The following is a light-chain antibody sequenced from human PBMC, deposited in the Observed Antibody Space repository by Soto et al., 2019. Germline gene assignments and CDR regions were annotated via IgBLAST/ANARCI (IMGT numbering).Light chain of an antibody. Sequence: QSALTQPASVSGCPGQSITISCTGTSSDVGGYNYVSWYQQHPGKAPKLMIYDVSNRPSGVSNRFSGSKSGNTASLTISGLQAEDEADYDCSSYTSSSTLVVFGTGTKVTVL. CDR1: SSDVGGYNY. CDR2: DVS. J-gene: IGLJ1*01. V-gene: IGLV2-14*01. CDR3: SSYTSSSTLVV.